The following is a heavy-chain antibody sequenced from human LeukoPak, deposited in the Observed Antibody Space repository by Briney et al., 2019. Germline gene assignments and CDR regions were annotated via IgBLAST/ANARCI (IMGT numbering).Heavy chain of an antibody. D-gene: IGHD7-27*01. V-gene: IGHV1-2*02. Sequence: GASVKVSCKTSGYTFTDYYIHWVRQAPGQGLEWMGWIGPNRGDTNSAQKFQGRVTMTRDTSTSTAYMELSRLTSDDTAVYYCARDGDLDYWGQGTLVSVSS. J-gene: IGHJ4*02. CDR3: ARDGDLDY. CDR1: GYTFTDYY. CDR2: IGPNRGDT.